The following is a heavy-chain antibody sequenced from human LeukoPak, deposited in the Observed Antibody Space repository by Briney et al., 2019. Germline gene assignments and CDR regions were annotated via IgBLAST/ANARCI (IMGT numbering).Heavy chain of an antibody. CDR2: IYPSDSDT. V-gene: IGHV5-51*01. Sequence: GESLKISFQGSGYRFTSYWIGWVRPMPGKGLEWMGIIYPSDSDTRYSPSFQGQVTISADKSISTAYLQWSSLKASDTAMYYCATINLYSSSSARYYYYYYMDVWGKGTTVTVSS. J-gene: IGHJ6*03. CDR1: GYRFTSYW. D-gene: IGHD6-6*01. CDR3: ATINLYSSSSARYYYYYYMDV.